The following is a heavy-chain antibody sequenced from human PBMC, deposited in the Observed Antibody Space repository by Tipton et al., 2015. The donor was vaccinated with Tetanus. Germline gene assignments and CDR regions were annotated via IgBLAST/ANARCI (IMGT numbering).Heavy chain of an antibody. CDR3: ARALIEAAGDYGDY. CDR1: GASLRGGDYH. D-gene: IGHD6-13*01. V-gene: IGHV4-61*08. J-gene: IGHJ4*02. CDR2: ISGSGTT. Sequence: TLSLTCTVSGASLRGGDYHWSWIRQPPGKGLEWLAYISGSGTTNSNYSLKSRITMTQDTSRNQFSLKLTSVTAADTAVYYCARALIEAAGDYGDYWGQGTLVTVSS.